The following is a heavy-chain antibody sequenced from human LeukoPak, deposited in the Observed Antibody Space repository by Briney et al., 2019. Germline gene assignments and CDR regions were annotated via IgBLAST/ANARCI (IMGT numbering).Heavy chain of an antibody. J-gene: IGHJ3*02. CDR2: IYNSGST. CDR3: ARLDRLSYSPDDAFDI. CDR1: GGSISSYY. D-gene: IGHD2-15*01. Sequence: SETLSLTCTVPGGSISSYYWNWIRQPPGKGLEWIGYIYNSGSTNYNPSLKSRVTISVDTSKNQFSLKLSSVTAADTAVYYCARLDRLSYSPDDAFDIWGQGTMVTVSS. V-gene: IGHV4-59*01.